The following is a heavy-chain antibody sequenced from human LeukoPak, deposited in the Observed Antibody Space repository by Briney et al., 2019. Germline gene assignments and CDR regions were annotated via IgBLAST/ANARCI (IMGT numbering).Heavy chain of an antibody. CDR1: GGTISSYY. CDR2: IYYSGST. J-gene: IGHJ6*02. V-gene: IGHV4-59*01. Sequence: SETLSLTCTVSGGTISSYYWSWIRQPPGKGLEWIGYIYYSGSTNYNPSLKSRVTISVDTSKNQFSLKLSSVTAADTAVYYCARVPAAITGGYYYYGMDVWGQGTTVTVSS. D-gene: IGHD2-2*02. CDR3: ARVPAAITGGYYYYGMDV.